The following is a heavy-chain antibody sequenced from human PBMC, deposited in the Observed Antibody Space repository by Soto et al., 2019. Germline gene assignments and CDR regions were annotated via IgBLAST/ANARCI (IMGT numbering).Heavy chain of an antibody. J-gene: IGHJ4*02. CDR3: ARLEGLATISYCFDL. V-gene: IGHV4-39*01. D-gene: IGHD3-9*01. CDR2: TYYRGNA. CDR1: DDSINSDKYY. Sequence: QLQLQESGPGLVKPSETLSRTCSVSDDSINSDKYYWGWIRQTPGKGMEWIGSTYYRGNAYSNPFLQTRVTIALDKSKSQFSLKQNSVTAADSAVYFCARLEGLATISYCFDLLGPGALVTVSS.